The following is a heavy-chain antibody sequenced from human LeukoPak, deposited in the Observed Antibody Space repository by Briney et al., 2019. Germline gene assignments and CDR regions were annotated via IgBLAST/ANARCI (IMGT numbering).Heavy chain of an antibody. CDR1: GYTFTSYG. J-gene: IGHJ6*03. CDR2: ISAYNGNT. CDR3: ARNVDIVATSRQYYYYYYMDV. D-gene: IGHD5-12*01. Sequence: ASVKVSCKASGYTFTSYGISWVRQAPGQGLEWMGWISAYNGNTNYAQKLQGRVTMTTDTSTSTAYMELRSLRSDDTAVYYCARNVDIVATSRQYYYYYYMDVWGKGTTVTVSS. V-gene: IGHV1-18*01.